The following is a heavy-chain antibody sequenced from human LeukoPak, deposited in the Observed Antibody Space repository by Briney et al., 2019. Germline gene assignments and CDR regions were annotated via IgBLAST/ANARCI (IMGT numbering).Heavy chain of an antibody. CDR1: GFSLSTSGVS. Sequence: ESGPTLVKPTQTLTLTCTFSGFSLSTSGVSVGWIGQPPGKALEWLALIFWNDDKRYIPSLKSRLTITKDTSKNQVVLTMTNMDPVDTATYYCAHRRSYTSSSVAFDIWGQGTMVTVSS. CDR2: IFWNDDK. J-gene: IGHJ3*02. D-gene: IGHD6-6*01. V-gene: IGHV2-5*01. CDR3: AHRRSYTSSSVAFDI.